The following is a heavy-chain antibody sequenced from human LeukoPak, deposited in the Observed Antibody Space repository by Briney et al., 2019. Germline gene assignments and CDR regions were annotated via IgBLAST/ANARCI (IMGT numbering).Heavy chain of an antibody. D-gene: IGHD6-19*01. J-gene: IGHJ4*02. CDR3: AKPGSGWYVDY. V-gene: IGHV3-23*01. Sequence: SGGSLRLSCAASGLTFSSYAMSWVRQAPGKGLEWVSAISDSGGSTYYADSVKGRFTISRDNSKNTLYLQMNSLRAEDTAIYYCAKPGSGWYVDYWGQGTLVTVSS. CDR1: GLTFSSYA. CDR2: ISDSGGST.